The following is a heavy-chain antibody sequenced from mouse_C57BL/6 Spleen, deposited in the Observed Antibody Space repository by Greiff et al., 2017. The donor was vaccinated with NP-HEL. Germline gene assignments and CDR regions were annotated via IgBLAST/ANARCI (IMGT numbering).Heavy chain of an antibody. Sequence: VQLKESGPELVKPGASVKISCKASGYSFTGYYMNWVKQSPEKSLEWIGEINPSTGGTTYNQKFKAKATLTVDKSSSTAYMQLKSLTSEDSAVYYCARGADGYYRFAYWGQGTLVTVSA. J-gene: IGHJ3*01. CDR2: INPSTGGT. CDR3: ARGADGYYRFAY. V-gene: IGHV1-42*01. D-gene: IGHD2-3*01. CDR1: GYSFTGYY.